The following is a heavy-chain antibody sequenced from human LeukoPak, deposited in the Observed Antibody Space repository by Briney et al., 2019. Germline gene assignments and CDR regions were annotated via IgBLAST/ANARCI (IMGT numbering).Heavy chain of an antibody. CDR2: MCCSGGST. CDR3: AKPSISSRWSGVFDS. D-gene: IGHD6-13*01. V-gene: IGHV3-23*01. J-gene: IGHJ4*02. Sequence: GGSLTLSCAACGFTLSSYAMSWVRQAPGKGLEWVSDMCCSGGSTYYADSVKGRFTPSRENTQNTLYMQINSLRAEDTALYYSAKPSISSRWSGVFDSWGQGSLVTVSS. CDR1: GFTLSSYA.